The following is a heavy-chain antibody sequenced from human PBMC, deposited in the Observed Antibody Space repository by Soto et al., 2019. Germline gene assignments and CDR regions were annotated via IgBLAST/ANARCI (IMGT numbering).Heavy chain of an antibody. CDR3: ARISRDYCSSTSCAKRYVYYFDY. Sequence: PTETLTLTCTVSGFSLSNARMGVSWIRQPPGKALEWLAHIFSNDEKSYSTSLKSRLTISKDTSKSQVVLTMTNMDPVDTATYYCARISRDYCSSTSCAKRYVYYFDYWGQGTLVTAPQ. D-gene: IGHD2-2*01. V-gene: IGHV2-26*01. J-gene: IGHJ4*02. CDR1: GFSLSNARMG. CDR2: IFSNDEK.